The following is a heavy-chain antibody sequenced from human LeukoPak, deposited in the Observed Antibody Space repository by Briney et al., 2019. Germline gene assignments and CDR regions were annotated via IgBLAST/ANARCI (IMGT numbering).Heavy chain of an antibody. V-gene: IGHV3-30*18. J-gene: IGHJ4*02. CDR3: AKERIVGAFDY. CDR2: ISYDGSNK. CDR1: GFTFSSYG. D-gene: IGHD1-26*01. Sequence: GGSPRLSCAASGFTFSSYGMHWVRQAPGKGLEWVAVISYDGSNKYYADSVKGRFTISRDNSKNTLYLQMNSLRAEDTAVYYCAKERIVGAFDYWGQGTLVTVSS.